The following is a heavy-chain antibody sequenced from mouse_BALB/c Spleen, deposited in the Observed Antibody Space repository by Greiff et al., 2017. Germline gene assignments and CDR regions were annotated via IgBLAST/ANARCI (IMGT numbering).Heavy chain of an antibody. D-gene: IGHD2-1*01. Sequence: QVQLKESGAELVRPGSSVKISCKASGYAFSSYWMNWVKQRPGQGLEWIGQIYPGDGDTNYNGKFKGKATLTADKSSSPAYMQLSSLTSEDSAVYFCAREGFGGNYGAYWGQGTLVTVSA. J-gene: IGHJ3*01. CDR2: IYPGDGDT. V-gene: IGHV1-80*01. CDR1: GYAFSSYW. CDR3: AREGFGGNYGAY.